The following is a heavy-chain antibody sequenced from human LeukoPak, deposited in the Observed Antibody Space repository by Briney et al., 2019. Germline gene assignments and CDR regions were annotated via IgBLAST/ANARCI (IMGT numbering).Heavy chain of an antibody. D-gene: IGHD6-25*01. CDR3: ARVLSGSGSLYSYYYYMDV. CDR2: ISGSGGST. CDR1: GFRFKTYT. Sequence: GGSLRLSCAASGFRFKTYTMNWVRQAPGKGLEWVSAISGSGGSTYYADSVKGRFTISRDNSKNTLYLQMNSLRTEDTAVYYCARVLSGSGSLYSYYYYMDVWGKGTTVTISS. J-gene: IGHJ6*03. V-gene: IGHV3-23*01.